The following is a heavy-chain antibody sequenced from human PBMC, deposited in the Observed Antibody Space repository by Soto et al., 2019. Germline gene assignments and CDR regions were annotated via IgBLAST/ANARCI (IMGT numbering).Heavy chain of an antibody. CDR2: MNPNSGNT. D-gene: IGHD5-18*01. CDR3: ARERSYGLDY. Sequence: QVQLVQSGAEVKKPGASVKVSCKASGYTFTSYDINWVRQATGQGLEWMGWMNPNSGNTVYAQKFMRRVTMTRNTSISTADIELSSQGSADTAVSYCARERSYGLDYWGQGTLVTVSS. V-gene: IGHV1-8*01. CDR1: GYTFTSYD. J-gene: IGHJ4*02.